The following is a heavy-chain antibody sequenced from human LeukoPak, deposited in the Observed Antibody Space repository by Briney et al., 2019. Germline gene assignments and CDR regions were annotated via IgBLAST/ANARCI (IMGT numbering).Heavy chain of an antibody. V-gene: IGHV3-23*01. Sequence: PGRSLRLSCAASGFTFSSYAMSWVRQAPGKGLEWVSAISGSGGSTYYADSVKGRFTISRDNSKNTLYLQMNSLRAEDTAVYYCANSIVVTLDAFDIWGQGTMVTVSS. CDR2: ISGSGGST. D-gene: IGHD4-23*01. CDR3: ANSIVVTLDAFDI. J-gene: IGHJ3*02. CDR1: GFTFSSYA.